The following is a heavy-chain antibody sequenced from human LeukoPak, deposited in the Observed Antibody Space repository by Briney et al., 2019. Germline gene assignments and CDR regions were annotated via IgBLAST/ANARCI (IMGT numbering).Heavy chain of an antibody. CDR2: INHSGST. Sequence: SETLSLTCAVYGGSYSGYYWSWIRQPPGKGLEWIGEINHSGSTNYNPSLKSRVTISVDTSKNQFSLKLSSVTAADTAVYYCARASRGTFGYMDVWGKGTTVTVSS. CDR3: ARASRGTFGYMDV. J-gene: IGHJ6*03. D-gene: IGHD2-2*01. V-gene: IGHV4-34*01. CDR1: GGSYSGYY.